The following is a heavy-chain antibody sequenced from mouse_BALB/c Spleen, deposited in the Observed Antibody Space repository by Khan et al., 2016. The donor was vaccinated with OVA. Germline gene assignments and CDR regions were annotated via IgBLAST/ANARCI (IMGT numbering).Heavy chain of an antibody. V-gene: IGHV3-2*02. CDR2: ISYSGNT. Sequence: VQLQESGPGLVKPSQSLSLTCTVTGYSFTSEYTWNWIRQFPGNKLEWMGFISYSGNTRYNPSLKSRISITRDTSKNQFFLQLNSVTSEDTATYYCSRKDYYDYDPFPYWGQGTLVTVSA. CDR3: SRKDYYDYDPFPY. CDR1: GYSFTSEYT. D-gene: IGHD2-4*01. J-gene: IGHJ3*01.